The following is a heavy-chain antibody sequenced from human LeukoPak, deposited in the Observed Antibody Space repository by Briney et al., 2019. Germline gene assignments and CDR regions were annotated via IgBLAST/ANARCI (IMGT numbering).Heavy chain of an antibody. D-gene: IGHD5-24*01. J-gene: IGHJ4*02. CDR1: GYSISSGYY. CDR3: ARLSSDGYNSLTY. V-gene: IGHV4-38-2*01. Sequence: QVQLQESGPGLVKPSETLSLTCAVSGYSISSGYYWGWLRQPPGKGLEWLGSIYHSGSTYYNPSLKSRVTISLDTSKNQLSLKVSSVTAADTAVHYCARLSSDGYNSLTYWGQGTLVTVSS. CDR2: IYHSGST.